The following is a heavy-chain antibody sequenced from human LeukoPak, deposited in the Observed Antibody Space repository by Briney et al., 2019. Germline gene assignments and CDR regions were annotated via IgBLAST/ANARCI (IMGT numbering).Heavy chain of an antibody. Sequence: ASVKVPCKASGYTFTSYGISWVRQAPGQGLEWMGWISAYNGNTNYAQKLQGRVTMTTDTSTSTAYMELRSLRSDDTAVYYCARLPGRYCSGGSCYSDYWGQGTLVTVSS. D-gene: IGHD2-15*01. CDR1: GYTFTSYG. CDR3: ARLPGRYCSGGSCYSDY. CDR2: ISAYNGNT. V-gene: IGHV1-18*01. J-gene: IGHJ4*02.